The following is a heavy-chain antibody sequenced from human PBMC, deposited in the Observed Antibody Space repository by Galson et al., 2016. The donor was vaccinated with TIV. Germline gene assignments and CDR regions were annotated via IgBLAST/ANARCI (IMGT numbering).Heavy chain of an antibody. CDR3: TRTAMGSTRNAFDI. J-gene: IGHJ3*02. D-gene: IGHD1-1*01. V-gene: IGHV3-49*03. CDR1: GFTFGHYA. Sequence: SLRLSCAASGFTFGHYAVNWFRQAPGKGLEWVGFITSKTYGTTTEYAASVKCRFTISGDDSRNIAYLQMNSLKTDDTAVYYCTRTAMGSTRNAFDIWGQGTVVTVSS. CDR2: ITSKTYGTTT.